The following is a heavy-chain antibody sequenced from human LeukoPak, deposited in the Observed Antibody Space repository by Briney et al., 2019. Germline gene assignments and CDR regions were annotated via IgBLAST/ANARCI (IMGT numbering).Heavy chain of an antibody. Sequence: SVKVSCKASGGTFSSYAISWVRHAPGQGLEWMGRIIPILGIANYAQKFQGSVTITADESTSTAYMELSSLRSEDTAVYYCARAQLGYCSSTSCYAYYYYGMDVWGQGTTVIVSS. D-gene: IGHD2-2*01. V-gene: IGHV1-69*04. CDR3: ARAQLGYCSSTSCYAYYYYGMDV. J-gene: IGHJ6*02. CDR1: GGTFSSYA. CDR2: IIPILGIA.